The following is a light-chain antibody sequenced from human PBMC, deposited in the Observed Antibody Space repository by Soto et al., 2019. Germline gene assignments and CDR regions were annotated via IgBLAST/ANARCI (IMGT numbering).Light chain of an antibody. Sequence: EIVLTQSPATLSLSPGERATLSCRASQSVSSYLAWYQQKPGQAPRLLIYDASNRATGIPARFSGSGSGTVFTLTSNSLEPEDFAVYYCQQRSNWPTFGQGTKVEIK. J-gene: IGKJ1*01. CDR2: DAS. CDR1: QSVSSY. CDR3: QQRSNWPT. V-gene: IGKV3-11*01.